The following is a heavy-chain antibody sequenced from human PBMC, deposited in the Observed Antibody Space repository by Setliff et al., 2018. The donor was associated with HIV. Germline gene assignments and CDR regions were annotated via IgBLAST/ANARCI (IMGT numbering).Heavy chain of an antibody. J-gene: IGHJ5*02. V-gene: IGHV4-39*01. D-gene: IGHD2-21*01. CDR1: GGSISSSSYY. Sequence: PSETLSLTCTVFGGSISSSSYYWGWIRQPPGKGLEWIGSIYFSGSTYYNPSLKSRITISVDRSKNLLSLKLISVTAADQGVYYCARGPVAGANWFDPWGLGTLVTVSS. CDR2: IYFSGST. CDR3: ARGPVAGANWFDP.